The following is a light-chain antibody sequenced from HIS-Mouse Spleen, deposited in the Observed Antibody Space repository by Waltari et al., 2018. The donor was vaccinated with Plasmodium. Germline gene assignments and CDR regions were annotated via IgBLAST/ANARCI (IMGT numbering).Light chain of an antibody. J-gene: IGLJ2*01. CDR3: SSYAGSNNLV. CDR2: EVS. V-gene: IGLV2-8*01. Sequence: QSALTQPPSASGSSGQSVTISCTGTSIDVGGYNYVSWYQQHPGKAPKLIIYEVSKRPSGVPDRSSGSKSGNTASLTVSGLQAEDEADYYCSSYAGSNNLVFGGGTKLTVL. CDR1: SIDVGGYNY.